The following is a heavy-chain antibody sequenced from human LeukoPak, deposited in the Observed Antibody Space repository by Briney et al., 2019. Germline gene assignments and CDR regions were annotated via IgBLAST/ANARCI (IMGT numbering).Heavy chain of an antibody. Sequence: GGSLRLSCAASGFTFSSNYMSWVRQAPGKGLEWVSVIYSGGSTYYADSVKGRFTISRDNSKNTLYLQMNSLRAEDTAVYYCARGIVVGATRYALDYWGQGTLVTVPS. CDR3: ARGIVVGATRYALDY. V-gene: IGHV3-53*01. CDR1: GFTFSSNY. D-gene: IGHD1-26*01. J-gene: IGHJ4*02. CDR2: IYSGGST.